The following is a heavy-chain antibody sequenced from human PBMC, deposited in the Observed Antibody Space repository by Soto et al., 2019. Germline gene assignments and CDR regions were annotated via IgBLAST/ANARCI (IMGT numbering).Heavy chain of an antibody. V-gene: IGHV4-30-4*01. D-gene: IGHD3-3*01. Sequence: QLQLQESGPGLVKPSQTLSLTCTVSGISISSIDYYWTWIRQSPGQGLEWIGCIDYSGTTYYNPSLKSRVSISEDTSKNQFSLKLTSVAAADTAMYYCASFGVASMNWFDPWGQGTLVTVSS. CDR2: IDYSGTT. CDR1: GISISSIDYY. J-gene: IGHJ5*02. CDR3: ASFGVASMNWFDP.